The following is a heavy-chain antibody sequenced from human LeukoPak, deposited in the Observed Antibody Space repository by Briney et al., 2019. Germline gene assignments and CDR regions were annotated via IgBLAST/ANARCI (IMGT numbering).Heavy chain of an antibody. D-gene: IGHD2-8*01. CDR2: INHSGST. J-gene: IGHJ4*02. CDR1: GGSFSGYY. V-gene: IGHV4-34*01. CDR3: ARVECTDGSCYTFDY. Sequence: PSETLSLTCAVYGGSFSGYYWSWIRQPPGKGLEWIGEINHSGSTNYNVSLKSRVTISVDTSKSQFSLKLRSVTAADTAVYYCARVECTDGSCYTFDYWGQGTLVIVSS.